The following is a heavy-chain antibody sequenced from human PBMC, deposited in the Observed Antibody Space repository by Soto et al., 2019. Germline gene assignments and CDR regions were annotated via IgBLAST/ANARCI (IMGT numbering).Heavy chain of an antibody. D-gene: IGHD5-12*01. CDR2: IGGRGNSA. Sequence: GESLKISGAASGCIFTNYAMNWVRQAPGKGLEWVSVIGGRGNSAYYADSVQGRFTISRDNSKNTLSLQMSSLTADDTVIYYCVREGRGSFDFWGRGTMVTVSS. V-gene: IGHV3-23*01. J-gene: IGHJ3*01. CDR3: VREGRGSFDF. CDR1: GCIFTNYA.